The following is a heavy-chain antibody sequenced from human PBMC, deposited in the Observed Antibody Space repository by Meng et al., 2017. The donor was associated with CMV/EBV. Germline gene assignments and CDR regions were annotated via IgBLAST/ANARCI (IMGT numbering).Heavy chain of an antibody. Sequence: LSLTCAASGFTFSSYAMSWVRQAPGKGLEWVSAISGSGGSTYYADSVKGRFTISRDNSKNTLYLQMNSLRAEDTAVYYCAKGIIAAAGSIDYWGQGTLVTVSS. J-gene: IGHJ4*02. V-gene: IGHV3-23*01. CDR2: ISGSGGST. D-gene: IGHD6-13*01. CDR1: GFTFSSYA. CDR3: AKGIIAAAGSIDY.